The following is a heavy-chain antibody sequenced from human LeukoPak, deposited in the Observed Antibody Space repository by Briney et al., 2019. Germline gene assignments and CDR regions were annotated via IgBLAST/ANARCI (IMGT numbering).Heavy chain of an antibody. J-gene: IGHJ5*02. D-gene: IGHD4-11*01. CDR2: IIPIFGTA. V-gene: IGHV1-69*13. Sequence: SVKVSCKASGYTFTSYGINWVRQAPGQGLEWMGGIIPIFGTANYAQKFQGRVTITADESTSTAYMELSSLRSEDTAVYYCARDGSDSNYDWFDPWGQGTLVTVSS. CDR1: GYTFTSYG. CDR3: ARDGSDSNYDWFDP.